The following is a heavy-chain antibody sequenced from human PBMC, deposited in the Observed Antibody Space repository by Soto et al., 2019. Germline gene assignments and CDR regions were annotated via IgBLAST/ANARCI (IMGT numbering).Heavy chain of an antibody. CDR2: IYYSGST. CDR1: GGSISSGDYY. CDR3: ARVTAATLFHFTNWFDP. Sequence: QVQLQESGPGLVKPSQTLSLTCTVSGGSISSGDYYWRWIRQPPGKCLEWIGYIYYSGSTYYNPSLKSRVTISVDTSKNQSSLKLSSVTAADTAVYYCARVTAATLFHFTNWFDPWGQGTLVTVSS. J-gene: IGHJ5*02. V-gene: IGHV4-30-4*01. D-gene: IGHD6-25*01.